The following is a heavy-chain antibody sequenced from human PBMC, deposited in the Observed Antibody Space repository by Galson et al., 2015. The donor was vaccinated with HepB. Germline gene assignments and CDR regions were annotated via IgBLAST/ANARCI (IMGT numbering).Heavy chain of an antibody. CDR1: GYTFTGYY. J-gene: IGHJ5*02. V-gene: IGHV1-2*02. CDR2: INPNSGGT. Sequence: SVKVSCKTSGYTFTGYYMHWVRQAPGQGLEWMGWINPNSGGTNYAQKFQGRVTMTRDTSISTAYMELSRLRSDDTAVYYCARDLSSIVVVPAAATWIRFDPWGQGTLVTVSS. CDR3: ARDLSSIVVVPAAATWIRFDP. D-gene: IGHD2-2*01.